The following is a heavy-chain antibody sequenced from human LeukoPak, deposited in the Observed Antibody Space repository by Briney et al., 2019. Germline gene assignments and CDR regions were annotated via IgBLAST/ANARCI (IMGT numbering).Heavy chain of an antibody. CDR2: IYYSGST. J-gene: IGHJ4*02. CDR1: GGSFSGYY. CDR3: ARHDSSGYYNY. Sequence: SETLSLTCAVYGGSFSGYYWSWIRQPPGKGLEWIGYIYYSGSTNYNPSLKSRVTISVDTSKNQFSLKLSSVTAADTAVYYCARHDSSGYYNYWGQGTLVTVSS. V-gene: IGHV4-59*08. D-gene: IGHD3-22*01.